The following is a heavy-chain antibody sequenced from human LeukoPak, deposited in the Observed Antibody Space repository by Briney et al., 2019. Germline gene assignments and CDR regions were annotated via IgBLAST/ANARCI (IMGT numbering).Heavy chain of an antibody. V-gene: IGHV4-4*07. J-gene: IGHJ4*02. CDR3: AREGFGEANFDF. D-gene: IGHD3-10*01. CDR2: MYTRGNS. Sequence: SSETLSLTCTVSGGSMNDYSWSWIRQSAGNGLEWIGRMYTRGNSHYNPSLTSRVTISIDESKNQFSLKLRSVTTADTAVYCCAREGFGEANFDFWGQGTRVTVSS. CDR1: GGSMNDYS.